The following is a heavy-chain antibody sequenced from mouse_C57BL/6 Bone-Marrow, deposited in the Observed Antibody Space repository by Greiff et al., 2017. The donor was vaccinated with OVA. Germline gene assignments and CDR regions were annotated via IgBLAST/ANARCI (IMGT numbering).Heavy chain of an antibody. D-gene: IGHD1-1*01. CDR1: GYTFTDYE. Sequence: QVHVKQSGAELVRPGASVTLSCKASGYTFTDYEMHWVKQTPVHGLEWIGAIDPETGGTAYNQKFRGKAKLTADKTSSTAYMELRSLTSEDSTVYYCTRKEIYYYGSSDWYFDVWGTGTTVTVSS. CDR3: TRKEIYYYGSSDWYFDV. J-gene: IGHJ1*03. V-gene: IGHV1-15*01. CDR2: IDPETGGT.